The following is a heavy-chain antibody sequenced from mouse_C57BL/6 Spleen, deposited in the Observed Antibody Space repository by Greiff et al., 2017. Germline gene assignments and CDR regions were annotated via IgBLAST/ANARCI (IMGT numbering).Heavy chain of an antibody. D-gene: IGHD1-1*01. J-gene: IGHJ2*01. Sequence: VQLQQPGAELVKPGASVKLSCKASGYTFTSYWMQWVKQRPGQGLEWIGEIDPSDSYTNYNQKFKGKATLTVDTSSSTAYMQLSSLTSEDSAVYYGATTVVEYWGQGTTRTVSS. CDR2: IDPSDSYT. V-gene: IGHV1-50*01. CDR3: ATTVVEY. CDR1: GYTFTSYW.